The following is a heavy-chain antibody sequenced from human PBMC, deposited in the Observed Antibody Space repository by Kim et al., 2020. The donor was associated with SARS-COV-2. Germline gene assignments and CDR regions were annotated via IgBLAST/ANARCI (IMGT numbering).Heavy chain of an antibody. Sequence: EGSLRLSCAASGFTFSSYGMHWVRQAPGKGLEWVAVISYDGSNKYYADSVKGRFTISRDNSKNTLYLQMNSLRAEDTAVYYCAKEEGSGYSSGWTYYYYGMDVWGQGTTVTVSS. J-gene: IGHJ6*02. CDR2: ISYDGSNK. V-gene: IGHV3-30*18. D-gene: IGHD6-19*01. CDR1: GFTFSSYG. CDR3: AKEEGSGYSSGWTYYYYGMDV.